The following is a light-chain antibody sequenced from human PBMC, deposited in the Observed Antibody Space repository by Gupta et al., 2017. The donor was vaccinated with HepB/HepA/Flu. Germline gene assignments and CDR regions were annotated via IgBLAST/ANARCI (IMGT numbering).Light chain of an antibody. Sequence: IQMTQSPSTLSSSVGDRVTITSRASQSISTWLAWYQQKPGKVPKLLIYTACSLETGVPSRFSGCGSGTALTLTILSLQPDAFATYYCQRKNAYSPTFGEGTKMEIK. J-gene: IGKJ2*01. CDR3: QRKNAYSPT. CDR2: TAC. CDR1: QSISTW. V-gene: IGKV1-5*03.